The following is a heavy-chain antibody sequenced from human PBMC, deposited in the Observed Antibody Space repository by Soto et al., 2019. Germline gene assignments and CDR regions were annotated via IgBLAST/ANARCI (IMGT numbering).Heavy chain of an antibody. CDR2: ISWNSGSI. D-gene: IGHD3-9*01. CDR1: GFTFDYYA. V-gene: IGHV3-9*01. Sequence: QAGGSLRLSCAASGFTFDYYAMHWVRQAPGKGLEWVSGISWNSGSIGYADSVKGRFTISRDNAKNSLYLQMNSLRAEDTALYYCAKGTPYYXILTGYYSYYYYYGMDVWGQGTTVTVSS. J-gene: IGHJ6*02. CDR3: AKGTPYYXILTGYYSYYYYYGMDV.